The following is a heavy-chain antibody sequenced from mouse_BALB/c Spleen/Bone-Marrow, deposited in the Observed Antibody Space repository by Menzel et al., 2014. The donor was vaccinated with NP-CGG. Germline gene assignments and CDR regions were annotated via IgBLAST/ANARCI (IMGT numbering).Heavy chain of an antibody. CDR2: INPDSNTI. Sequence: EVMLVESGGGLVQPGGSLKLSCAASGFDFSRYWMSWVRQAPGKGLEWIGEINPDSNTITYTPSLKDKFIISRDNAKNTLYLQMSKVRSEDTALYYCARLSYYGLTDYWGQGTTLTVSS. CDR1: GFDFSRYW. V-gene: IGHV4-1*02. J-gene: IGHJ2*01. D-gene: IGHD1-2*01. CDR3: ARLSYYGLTDY.